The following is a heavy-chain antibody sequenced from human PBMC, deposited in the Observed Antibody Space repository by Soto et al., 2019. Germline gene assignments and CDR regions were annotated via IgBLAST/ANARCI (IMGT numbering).Heavy chain of an antibody. Sequence: SETLSLTCAVSDYSITSGYYWGWIRQPPGKGLEWIGSIYHSGSTYHNPSLENRVTISVDPSKNQFSLKLRSVTAADTAVYYCVRGGFITTFITSVFDLWGQGTLVTVSS. CDR3: VRGGFITTFITSVFDL. CDR1: DYSITSGYY. J-gene: IGHJ5*02. V-gene: IGHV4-38-2*01. CDR2: IYHSGST. D-gene: IGHD3-3*01.